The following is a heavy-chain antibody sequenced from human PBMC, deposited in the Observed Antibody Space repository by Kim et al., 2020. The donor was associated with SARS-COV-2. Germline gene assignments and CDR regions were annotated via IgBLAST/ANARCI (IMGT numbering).Heavy chain of an antibody. D-gene: IGHD1-20*01. CDR2: INPNSGGT. CDR3: ARVITGTTVWFDP. CDR1: GYTFTGYY. V-gene: IGHV1-2*06. J-gene: IGHJ5*02. Sequence: ASVKVSCKASGYTFTGYYMHWVRQAPGQGLEWMGRINPNSGGTNYAQKFQGRVTMTRDTSISTAYMELSRLRSDDTAVYYCARVITGTTVWFDPWGQGTLVTVSS.